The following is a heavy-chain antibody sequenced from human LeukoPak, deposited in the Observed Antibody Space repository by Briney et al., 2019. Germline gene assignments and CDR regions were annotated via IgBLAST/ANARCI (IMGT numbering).Heavy chain of an antibody. D-gene: IGHD4-23*01. Sequence: SVKVSCKASGGTFSSYAISWVRQAPGQGLEWMGGIIPMFGIANYAQKFQDRVTITADESTSTAYMELRSLRSGDTAVYHCARGLRGYGGYFDYWGQGTLVTVSS. CDR1: GGTFSSYA. CDR3: ARGLRGYGGYFDY. CDR2: IIPMFGIA. V-gene: IGHV1-69*13. J-gene: IGHJ4*02.